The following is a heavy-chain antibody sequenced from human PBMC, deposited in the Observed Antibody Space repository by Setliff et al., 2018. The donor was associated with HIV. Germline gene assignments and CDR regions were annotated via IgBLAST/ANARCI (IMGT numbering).Heavy chain of an antibody. CDR3: ARGGTVSADFDS. CDR2: FYTSGSA. Sequence: SETLSLTCTVSGGSIRNEDYFWSWIRQPAGKGLEWIGRFYTSGSAYYNPSFKSRVTLSVDTSENQFSLRLSSVTAADTAVYFCARGGTVSADFDSWGQGTLVTVSS. D-gene: IGHD6-19*01. CDR1: GGSIRNEDYF. V-gene: IGHV4-61*02. J-gene: IGHJ4*02.